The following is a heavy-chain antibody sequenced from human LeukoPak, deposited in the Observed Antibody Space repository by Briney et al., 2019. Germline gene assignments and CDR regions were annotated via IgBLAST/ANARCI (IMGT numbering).Heavy chain of an antibody. Sequence: GASVKVSCKASGYTFTRHFVRWVRQAPGQRLEWMGLIKPGGGSANYAQTFQGRVTITSDTSTNTVYMDLSSLTSDDTAIYFCARDPGTAGPRWYFHLWGPGTLVTVSS. V-gene: IGHV1-46*01. CDR2: IKPGGGSA. J-gene: IGHJ2*01. CDR1: GYTFTRHF. D-gene: IGHD1-14*01. CDR3: ARDPGTAGPRWYFHL.